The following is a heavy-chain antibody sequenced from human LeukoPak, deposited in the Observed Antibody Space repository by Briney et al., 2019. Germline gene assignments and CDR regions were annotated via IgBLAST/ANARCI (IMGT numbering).Heavy chain of an antibody. CDR3: TRGAGWLIDY. D-gene: IGHD3-16*01. V-gene: IGHV4-59*01. CDR1: DDSISDYY. Sequence: SETLSLTCTVSDDSISDYYRGWIRQPPGKGLEWIGYFHNSGTSTYNPSLKSRVTISADTSKNQFSLKLNSLTTADTAVYCCTRGAGWLIDYWGQGILVTVSS. J-gene: IGHJ4*02. CDR2: FHNSGTS.